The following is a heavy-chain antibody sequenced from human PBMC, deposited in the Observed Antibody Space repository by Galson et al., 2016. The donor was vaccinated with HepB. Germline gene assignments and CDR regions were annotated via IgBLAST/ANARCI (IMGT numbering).Heavy chain of an antibody. CDR3: ATGEGDYGDPFDY. CDR1: GFTFGSYW. D-gene: IGHD4-17*01. CDR2: IKGDESDR. V-gene: IGHV3-74*01. Sequence: SLRLSCAASGFTFGSYWMHWVRLAPGKGLVWVSRIKGDESDRFYADSVKGRYTIFRDNAKNTVYLQMNSLRAEDSAVYYCATGEGDYGDPFDYWGQGTLVTVSS. J-gene: IGHJ4*02.